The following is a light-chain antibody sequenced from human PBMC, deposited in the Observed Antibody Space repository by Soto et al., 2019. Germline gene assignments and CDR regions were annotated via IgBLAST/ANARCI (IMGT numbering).Light chain of an antibody. J-gene: IGKJ5*01. CDR2: DAS. V-gene: IGKV3-11*01. CDR3: QQRNNWPRIT. CDR1: QTVGTY. Sequence: EIVLTQFPATLSLFPGETATLSCRASQTVGTYLAWYQQKPGQAPRLLISDASNRATGVPTRFSGSGSGTDFTLTISSLEPDDFAVYFCQQRNNWPRITFGQGTRLEIK.